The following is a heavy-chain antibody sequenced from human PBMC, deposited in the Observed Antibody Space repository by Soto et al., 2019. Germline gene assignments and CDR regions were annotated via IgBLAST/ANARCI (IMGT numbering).Heavy chain of an antibody. CDR1: GGSISSSSYY. CDR2: IYYSGST. CDR3: AREKRGIPDAFDI. V-gene: IGHV4-30-4*01. Sequence: SETLSLTCTVSGGSISSSSYYWSWIRQPPGKSLEWIGYIYYSGSTYYNPSLKSRVTISVDTSKNQFSLKLSSVTAADTAVYYCAREKRGIPDAFDIWGQGTMVTVSS. J-gene: IGHJ3*02. D-gene: IGHD2-21*01.